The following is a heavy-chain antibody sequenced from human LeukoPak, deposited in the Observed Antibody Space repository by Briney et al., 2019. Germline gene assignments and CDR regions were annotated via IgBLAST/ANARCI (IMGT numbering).Heavy chain of an antibody. V-gene: IGHV4-39*07. CDR3: AREVITMVRGVDY. Sequence: LETLSLTCTVSGGSTSSSGYYWGRIRQPPGKGLEWIGSIYYSGSTYYNPSLKSRVTISLDTSKNHFSLKLNSVTATDTAVYYCAREVITMVRGVDYWGQGILVTVSS. D-gene: IGHD3-10*01. CDR2: IYYSGST. CDR1: GGSTSSSGYY. J-gene: IGHJ4*02.